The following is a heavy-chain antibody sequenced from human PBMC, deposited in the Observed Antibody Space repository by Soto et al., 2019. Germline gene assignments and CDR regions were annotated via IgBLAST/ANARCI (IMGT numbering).Heavy chain of an antibody. CDR3: ARDGGIAARHYFGMDV. CDR1: ACTRSGHH. D-gene: IGHD6-6*01. V-gene: IGHV3-72*01. J-gene: IGHJ6*02. CDR2: TRNKANNYST. Sequence: GSLRLSYAASACTRSGHHMGWVRQDPGKGLEWVGRTRNKANNYSTEYAAPVEGRFTISRDDSKNSLYLQMNSLKTEDTAVYYCARDGGIAARHYFGMDVWGQGITVTVSS.